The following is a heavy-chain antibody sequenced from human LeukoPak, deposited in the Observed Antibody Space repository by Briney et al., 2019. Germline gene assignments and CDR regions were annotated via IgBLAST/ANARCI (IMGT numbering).Heavy chain of an antibody. CDR3: ARLELLGYCSSTSCYELDY. CDR2: INPNSGGT. D-gene: IGHD2-2*01. J-gene: IGHJ4*02. Sequence: GASVKVSCKASGYTFTGYYMHWVRQAPGQGLEWMGWINPNSGGTNYAQKFQGGVTMTRDTSISTAYMELSRLRSDDTAVYYCARLELLGYCSSTSCYELDYWGQGTLVTVSS. CDR1: GYTFTGYY. V-gene: IGHV1-2*02.